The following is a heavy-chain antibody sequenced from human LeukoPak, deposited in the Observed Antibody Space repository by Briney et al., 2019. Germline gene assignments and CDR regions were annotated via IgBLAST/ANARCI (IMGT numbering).Heavy chain of an antibody. CDR1: GFTFSSHW. J-gene: IGHJ4*02. Sequence: GGSLRLSCAASGFTFSSHWMSWVRQAPGKGLEWVANIKPDESERYYVDSVKGRFTISRDNAKNSLFLQMNSLRAEDTAVYYCARELRAYCTNSVCYTLYFDYWGQGTLVTVSS. CDR3: ARELRAYCTNSVCYTLYFDY. D-gene: IGHD2-8*01. CDR2: IKPDESER. V-gene: IGHV3-7*01.